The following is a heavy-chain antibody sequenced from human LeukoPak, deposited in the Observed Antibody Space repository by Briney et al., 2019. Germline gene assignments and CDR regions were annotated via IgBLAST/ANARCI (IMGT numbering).Heavy chain of an antibody. CDR2: IYTNGSP. Sequence: PSETLSLTCTVSGGSTSSYYWSWIRQPAGKGLEWIGRIYTNGSPNYNPSLKSRVTMSIDTSRNQFSLRLSSVTAADTAVYYCAGGHSSSWYRFFDYWGQGTLVTVSS. CDR3: AGGHSSSWYRFFDY. J-gene: IGHJ4*02. CDR1: GGSTSSYY. D-gene: IGHD6-13*01. V-gene: IGHV4-4*07.